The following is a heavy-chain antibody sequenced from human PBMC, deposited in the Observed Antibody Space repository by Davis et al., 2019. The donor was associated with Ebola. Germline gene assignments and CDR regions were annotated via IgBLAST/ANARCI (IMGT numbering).Heavy chain of an antibody. CDR1: GDSSSNDDHY. Sequence: LRLSCTVSGDSSSNDDHYWTWIRQHPKKGLEWIGYIHYAGRTYSGKTYYNPSLKSRLTLSVETSKSQFSLKLSSVTAADTAVYYCARYGGSGSYYSWFDPWGQGTLVTVSS. D-gene: IGHD3-10*01. CDR3: ARYGGSGSYYSWFDP. V-gene: IGHV4-30-4*08. J-gene: IGHJ5*02. CDR2: IHYAGRTYSGKT.